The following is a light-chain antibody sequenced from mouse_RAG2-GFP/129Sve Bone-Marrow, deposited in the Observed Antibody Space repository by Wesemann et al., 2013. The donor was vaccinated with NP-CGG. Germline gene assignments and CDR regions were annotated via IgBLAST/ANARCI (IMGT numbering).Light chain of an antibody. CDR3: QQHYSTPLT. V-gene: IGKV6-25*01. J-gene: IGKJ5*01. CDR2: WAS. CDR1: QDVSTA. Sequence: DIVMTQPHKFMSTSVGDRVSITCKASQDVSTAVAWYQQKPGQSPKLLIYWASTRHTGVPDRFTGSGSGTRLLPLTISSVQAEDLALYYCQQHYSTPLTFGAGTKLELK.